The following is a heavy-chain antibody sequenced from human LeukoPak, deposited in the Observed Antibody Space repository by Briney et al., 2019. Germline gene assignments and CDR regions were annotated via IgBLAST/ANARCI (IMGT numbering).Heavy chain of an antibody. CDR1: GFTVTDYAM. CDR3: ARSVYYYDSSGYYYQYFQH. D-gene: IGHD3-22*01. CDR2: IYHSGST. J-gene: IGHJ1*01. Sequence: SGGSLRLSCAASGFTVTDYAMTWVRQPPGKGLEWIGEIYHSGSTNYNPSLKSRVTISVDKSKNQFSLKLSSVIAADTAVYYCARSVYYYDSSGYYYQYFQHWGQGTLVTVSS. V-gene: IGHV4-4*02.